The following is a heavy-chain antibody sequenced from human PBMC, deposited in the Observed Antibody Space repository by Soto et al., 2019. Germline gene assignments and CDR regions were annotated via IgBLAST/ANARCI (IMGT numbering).Heavy chain of an antibody. J-gene: IGHJ4*02. CDR3: VKEAPGYSSSWYGYYFDY. D-gene: IGHD6-13*01. CDR1: GFTFSSYA. Sequence: GGSLRLSCSASGFTFSSYAMHWVRQAPGKGLEYVSAISSNGGSTYYADSVKGRFTISRDNSKNTLYLQMSSLRAEDTAVYYCVKEAPGYSSSWYGYYFDYWGQGTLVTVSS. CDR2: ISSNGGST. V-gene: IGHV3-64D*08.